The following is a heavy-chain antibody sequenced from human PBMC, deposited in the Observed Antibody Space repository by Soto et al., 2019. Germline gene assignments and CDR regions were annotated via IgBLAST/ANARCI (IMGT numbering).Heavy chain of an antibody. D-gene: IGHD3-22*01. J-gene: IGHJ4*02. CDR3: ASGEHYYDSSGLAEAFDY. CDR1: GFTFSSYG. V-gene: IGHV3-33*01. Sequence: GGSLRLSCAASGFTFSSYGLHWVRQAPGKGLEWVAVIWYDGSNKYYADSVKGRFTISRDNSKNTLYLQMNSLRAEDTAVYYCASGEHYYDSSGLAEAFDYWGQGTLVTVS. CDR2: IWYDGSNK.